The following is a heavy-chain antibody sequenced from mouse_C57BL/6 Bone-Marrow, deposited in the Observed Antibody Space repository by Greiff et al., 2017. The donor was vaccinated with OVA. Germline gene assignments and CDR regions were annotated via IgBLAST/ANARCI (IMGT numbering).Heavy chain of an antibody. CDR2: ISSGSSTI. CDR3: ARLRRSHYAMDY. CDR1: GFTFSDYG. J-gene: IGHJ4*01. Sequence: EVKLMESGGGLVKPGGSLKLSCAASGFTFSDYGMHWVRQAPEKGLEWVAYISSGSSTIYYADTVKGRFTISRDNAKNTLFLQMTSLRSEDTAMYYCARLRRSHYAMDYWGQGTSVTVSS. D-gene: IGHD2-4*01. V-gene: IGHV5-17*01.